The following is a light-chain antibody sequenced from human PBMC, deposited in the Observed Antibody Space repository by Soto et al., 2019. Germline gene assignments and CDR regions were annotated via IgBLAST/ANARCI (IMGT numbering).Light chain of an antibody. CDR3: QSYDSSLSGSNVV. J-gene: IGLJ2*01. Sequence: QSVLTQPPSVSGAPGQRVTISCTGSSSNIGAGYDVHWYQQLPGTAPKLLIYGNSNRASGVPDRFSGSKSGTSASLAITGLQAKDEADYYCQSYDSSLSGSNVVFGGGTKLTVL. CDR2: GNS. V-gene: IGLV1-40*01. CDR1: SSNIGAGYD.